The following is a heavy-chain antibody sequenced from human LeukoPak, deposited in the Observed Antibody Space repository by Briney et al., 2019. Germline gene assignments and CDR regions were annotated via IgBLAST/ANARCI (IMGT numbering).Heavy chain of an antibody. CDR1: GYTFTNYW. D-gene: IGHD1-26*01. V-gene: IGHV5-51*01. J-gene: IGHJ4*02. CDR2: IWPSDSDT. CDR3: ARRISGYYIDY. Sequence: GSSLKISCKGSGYTFTNYWLGWVRQLPGKGLERMGIIWPSDSDTRYSPSFQGQVTISADKSISTAYLQWSSLKASDTAIYFCARRISGYYIDYWGQGTLVSVSS.